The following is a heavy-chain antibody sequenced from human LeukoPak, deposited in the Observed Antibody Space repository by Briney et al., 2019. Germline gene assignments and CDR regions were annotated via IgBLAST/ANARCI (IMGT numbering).Heavy chain of an antibody. CDR1: GFTFSDYS. CDR2: ISSESNHI. CDR3: ARFETVAAKPFEY. Sequence: GGSLRLSCAASGFTFSDYSMNWVRQALGMGLECVSSISSESNHILYADSVKGRFTISRDNAKNSLYLQMNSLRAEDTAVYYCARFETVAAKPFEYWGQGALVTVSS. J-gene: IGHJ4*02. V-gene: IGHV3-21*01. D-gene: IGHD6-19*01.